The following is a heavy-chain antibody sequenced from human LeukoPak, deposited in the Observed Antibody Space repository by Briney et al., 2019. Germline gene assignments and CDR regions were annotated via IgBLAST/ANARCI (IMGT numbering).Heavy chain of an antibody. J-gene: IGHJ4*02. CDR1: GGSIRRGDYF. CDR2: IDYSGST. V-gene: IGHV4-30-4*01. D-gene: IGHD3-10*01. CDR3: ARSYPPGSGSYVDY. Sequence: SSETLSLTCTVSGGSIRRGDYFWTWIRQPPGKGLEWIGYIDYSGSTYYNPSLTSRLTISLDTSKNQFSLKLTSVTAADTAVYSCARSYPPGSGSYVDYWGQGTLVTVSS.